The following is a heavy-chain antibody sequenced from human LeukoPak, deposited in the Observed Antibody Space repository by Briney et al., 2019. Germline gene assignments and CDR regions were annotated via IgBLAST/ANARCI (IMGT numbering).Heavy chain of an antibody. CDR1: GGSISSYY. D-gene: IGHD6-19*01. V-gene: IGHV4-59*01. CDR3: AREKDRYSSGWYGAFDI. Sequence: PSETLSLTCTVSGGSISSYYWSWIRQPPGKGLEWIGYIYYSGSTNYNPSLKSRVTISADTSKNQFSLKLSSVTAADTAVYYCAREKDRYSSGWYGAFDIWGQGTMVTVSS. J-gene: IGHJ3*02. CDR2: IYYSGST.